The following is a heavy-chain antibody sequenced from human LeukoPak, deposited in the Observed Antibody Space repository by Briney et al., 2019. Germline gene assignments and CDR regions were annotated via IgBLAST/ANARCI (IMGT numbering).Heavy chain of an antibody. CDR1: GYTFTSHG. CDR2: ISAYNGNT. D-gene: IGHD5-12*01. V-gene: IGHV1-18*01. J-gene: IGHJ4*02. Sequence: ASVKVSCKASGYTFTSHGISWVRQAPGQGLEWMGWISAYNGNTNYAQKLQGRVTMSTDTTTSTAYMELRSLRSDDTAVYYCGRGGIVATFDYWGQGTLVTVSS. CDR3: GRGGIVATFDY.